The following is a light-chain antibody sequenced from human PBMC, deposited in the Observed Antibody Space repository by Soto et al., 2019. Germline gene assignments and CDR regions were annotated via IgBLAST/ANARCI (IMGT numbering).Light chain of an antibody. CDR3: QTWGTGMGV. J-gene: IGLJ1*01. CDR2: LNSDGSH. CDR1: SGHSSYA. Sequence: QYVLTQSPSASASLGASVKLTCTLSSGHSSYAIAWHQQQPEKGPRYLMKLNSDGSHSKGDGIPDRFSGFSSGAERYLTISSLQSEDEADYYCQTWGTGMGVFGTGTKLTVL. V-gene: IGLV4-69*01.